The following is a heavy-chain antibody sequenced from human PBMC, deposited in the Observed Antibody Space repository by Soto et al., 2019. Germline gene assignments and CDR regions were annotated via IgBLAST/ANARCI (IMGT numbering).Heavy chain of an antibody. CDR3: ATGHDIVGVPGY. CDR1: GGSISSSSYY. D-gene: IGHD1-26*01. Sequence: QLQLQESGPGLVKPSETLSLTCTVSGGSISSSSYYWGWIRQPPGKGLEWIGSIYYSGSTYYNPSLKSRVTISVDTSKNQFSLKLSSVTAADTAVYYCATGHDIVGVPGYWGQGTLVTVSS. CDR2: IYYSGST. V-gene: IGHV4-39*01. J-gene: IGHJ4*02.